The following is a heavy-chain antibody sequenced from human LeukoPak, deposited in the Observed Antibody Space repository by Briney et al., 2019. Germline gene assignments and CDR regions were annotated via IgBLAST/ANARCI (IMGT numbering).Heavy chain of an antibody. J-gene: IGHJ4*02. Sequence: GGSLRLSCAASGFTVSSNYMSWVRQAPGKGLEWVSGISWNSGSIGYADSVKGRFTISRDNAKNSLYLQMNSLRAEDTALYYCAKGTSWYFFYFDYWGQGTLVTVSS. CDR1: GFTVSSNY. V-gene: IGHV3-9*01. CDR3: AKGTSWYFFYFDY. D-gene: IGHD6-13*01. CDR2: ISWNSGSI.